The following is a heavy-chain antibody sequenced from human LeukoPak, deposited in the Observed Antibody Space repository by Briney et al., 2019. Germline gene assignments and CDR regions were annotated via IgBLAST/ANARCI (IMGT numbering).Heavy chain of an antibody. CDR2: ISYDGSNK. V-gene: IGHV3-30-3*01. D-gene: IGHD3-16*01. CDR3: ARDPMAGGLWYYFDY. CDR1: GFTFSNYR. Sequence: GGSLRLSCAASGFTFSNYRMHWVRQAPGKGLEWVAVISYDGSNKYYADSVKGRFTISRDNSKNTLYLQMNSLRAEDTAVYYCARDPMAGGLWYYFDYWGQGTLVTVSS. J-gene: IGHJ4*02.